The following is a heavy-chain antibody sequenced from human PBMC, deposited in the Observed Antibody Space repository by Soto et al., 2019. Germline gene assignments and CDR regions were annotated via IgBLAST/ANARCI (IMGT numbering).Heavy chain of an antibody. CDR1: GNIFTNYG. V-gene: IGHV3-33*01. CDR3: ARSEYGDLTGHDAFDI. Sequence: ESGGGVVQPGTSLRLSCVASGNIFTNYGMHWVRQAPGRGLEWAAVIWYDGSKKYYTDSVKGRFTISRDDSKNTLYLQMDSLRADDTAMYYCARSEYGDLTGHDAFDIWGQGTMVTVSS. J-gene: IGHJ3*02. CDR2: IWYDGSKK. D-gene: IGHD4-17*01.